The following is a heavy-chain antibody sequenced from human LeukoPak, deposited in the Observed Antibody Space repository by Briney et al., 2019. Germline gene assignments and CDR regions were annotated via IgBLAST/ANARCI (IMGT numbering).Heavy chain of an antibody. CDR2: INPNSGDT. J-gene: IGHJ3*02. V-gene: IGHV1-2*02. CDR3: ARGSEVGATQKNALDI. CDR1: GYTFTGYY. Sequence: ASVKVSCKTSGYTFTGYYMHWVRQAPGQGLEWMGWINPNSGDTKYAQRFQDRVTMTRATSTTTAYMELSGLRSDDTALYYCARGSEVGATQKNALDIWGQGTMVTVSS. D-gene: IGHD1-26*01.